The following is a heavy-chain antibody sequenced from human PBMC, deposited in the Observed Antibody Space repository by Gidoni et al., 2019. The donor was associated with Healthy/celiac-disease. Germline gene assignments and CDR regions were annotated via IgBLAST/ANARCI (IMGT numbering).Heavy chain of an antibody. CDR1: GGSISSRSSY. D-gene: IGHD6-19*01. CDR3: ARISGWYLDDFDI. J-gene: IGHJ3*02. Sequence: QLQLQESVPVLVTPSETLSLTCPVSGGSISSRSSYWGWFRQPPGKGLEWIGSIYYSGSTYHNTALKSRVTISVDTAKNQFSLKLSAVTAGETAVYYCARISGWYLDDFDIWGQGTMVTVSS. CDR2: IYYSGST. V-gene: IGHV4-39*01.